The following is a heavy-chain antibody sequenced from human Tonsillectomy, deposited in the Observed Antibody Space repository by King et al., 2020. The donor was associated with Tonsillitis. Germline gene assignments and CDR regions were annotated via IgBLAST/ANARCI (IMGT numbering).Heavy chain of an antibody. Sequence: VQLVESGGGLVQPGGSLRLSCGASGFTLRSYWMHWVRQAPGKGLVWVSRINSDGSITNYADSVKGRFTISRDNAQNTLYLQMNSLRAEDTAVYYCARVLSYFDSSAFDYWGQGTLVTVSA. CDR1: GFTLRSYW. CDR3: ARVLSYFDSSAFDY. V-gene: IGHV3-74*01. D-gene: IGHD3-22*01. CDR2: INSDGSIT. J-gene: IGHJ4*02.